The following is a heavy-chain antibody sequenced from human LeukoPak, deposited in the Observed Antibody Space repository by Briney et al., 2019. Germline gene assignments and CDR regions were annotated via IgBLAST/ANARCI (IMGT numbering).Heavy chain of an antibody. CDR1: GFIFSSYA. Sequence: GGSLRLSCAASGFIFSSYAMSWVRQAPGKGLEWVSVLYTGGGTDHADSVKGRFTISRDNSKNTLSLQMNSLRAEDTAIYYCTRSGYRHPYHFDSWGQGTLVTVSS. D-gene: IGHD3-22*01. V-gene: IGHV3-53*01. CDR2: LYTGGGT. J-gene: IGHJ4*02. CDR3: TRSGYRHPYHFDS.